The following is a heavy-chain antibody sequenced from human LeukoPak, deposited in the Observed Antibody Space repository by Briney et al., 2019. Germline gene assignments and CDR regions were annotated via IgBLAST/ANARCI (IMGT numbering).Heavy chain of an antibody. CDR3: ARDMQSGESSEIDY. Sequence: GGSLRLSCAASGFTFSNYWVHWVRQAPGKGLVWVSHINRDGSTTKYADSVKGRFTVSRDNAKNTLNLQMNSLRAEDTAVYYCARDMQSGESSEIDYWGQGTLVTVSS. D-gene: IGHD3-10*01. CDR2: INRDGSTT. J-gene: IGHJ4*02. CDR1: GFTFSNYW. V-gene: IGHV3-74*03.